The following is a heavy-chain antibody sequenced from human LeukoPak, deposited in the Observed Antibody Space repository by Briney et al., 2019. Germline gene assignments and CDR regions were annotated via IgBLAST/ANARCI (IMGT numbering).Heavy chain of an antibody. CDR3: AKARQYYFDY. CDR1: GFTFDDYA. D-gene: IGHD1-1*01. V-gene: IGHV3-9*01. Sequence: GRSLRLSCAASGFTFDDYAMHWVRQAPGKGLEWVSGISWNSGSIGYADSVKGRFTISGDNAKNSLYLQMNSLRAEDTALYYCAKARQYYFDYWGQGTLVTVSS. J-gene: IGHJ4*02. CDR2: ISWNSGSI.